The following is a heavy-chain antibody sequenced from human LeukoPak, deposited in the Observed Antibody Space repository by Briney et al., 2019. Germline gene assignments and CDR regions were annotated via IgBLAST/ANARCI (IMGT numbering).Heavy chain of an antibody. CDR1: GGSFSGYY. V-gene: IGHV4-34*01. Sequence: SGTLSLTCAVYGGSFSGYYWSWIRQPPGKGLEWIGEINHSGSTNYNPSLKSRVTISVDTSKNQFSLKLSSVTAADTAVYYCARGQRGYSYGPAAFDIWGQGTMVTVSS. CDR3: ARGQRGYSYGPAAFDI. J-gene: IGHJ3*02. CDR2: INHSGST. D-gene: IGHD5-18*01.